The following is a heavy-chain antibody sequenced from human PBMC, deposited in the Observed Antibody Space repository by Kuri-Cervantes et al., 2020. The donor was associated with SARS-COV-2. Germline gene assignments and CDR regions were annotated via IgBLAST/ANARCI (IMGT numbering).Heavy chain of an antibody. CDR3: ARQSPDQYSGSSQWFDP. J-gene: IGHJ5*02. CDR2: AYYSGTT. V-gene: IGHV4-39*01. Sequence: GSLRLSCTVSGGSISSQSYYWGWIRQPPGKGLEWIGSAYYSGTTYYNPSLRSRVTISVDTSKNQFSLKLSSVTAADTAVYYCARQSPDQYSGSSQWFDPWGQGTLVTVSS. CDR1: GGSISSQSYY. D-gene: IGHD1-26*01.